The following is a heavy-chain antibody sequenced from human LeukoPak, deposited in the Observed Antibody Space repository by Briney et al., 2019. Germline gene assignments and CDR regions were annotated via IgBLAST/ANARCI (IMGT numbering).Heavy chain of an antibody. CDR1: GGSFSGYY. CDR3: ARDPLIDRGHEEGED. CDR2: INHSGST. V-gene: IGHV4-34*01. Sequence: SETLSLTCAVYGGSFSGYYWSWIRQPPGKGLEWIGEINHSGSTNYNPSLKSRVTISLDTSTNQFSLKLSSVTAADTAVYYCARDPLIDRGHEEGEDWGQGTLVTVSS. J-gene: IGHJ4*02. D-gene: IGHD3-10*01.